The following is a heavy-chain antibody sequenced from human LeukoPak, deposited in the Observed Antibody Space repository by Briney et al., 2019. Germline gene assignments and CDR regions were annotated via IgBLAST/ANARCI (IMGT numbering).Heavy chain of an antibody. CDR1: GFTFGSYE. CDR3: ASYRIWFGELSPYYFDY. J-gene: IGHJ4*02. D-gene: IGHD3-10*01. Sequence: GGSLRLSCEASGFTFGSYEMTWVRQAPGKGLEWLSYISTSGSIIVYADSVKGRFTISRDNAKNSLYLQMNSLRAEDTAVYYCASYRIWFGELSPYYFDYWGQGTLVTVSS. CDR2: ISTSGSII. V-gene: IGHV3-48*03.